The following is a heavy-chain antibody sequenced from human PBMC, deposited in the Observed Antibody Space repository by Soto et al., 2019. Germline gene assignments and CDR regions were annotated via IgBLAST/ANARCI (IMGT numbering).Heavy chain of an antibody. CDR2: INHSGST. V-gene: IGHV4-34*01. J-gene: IGHJ1*01. Sequence: QVQLQQWGAGLLKPSETLSLTCAVYGGSFSGYYWSWIRQPPGKGLEWIGEINHSGSTNYNPSLKSRVTISVDTSKNQFSLKLSSVTAADTAVYYCARASYYYASFQHWGQGTLVTVSS. D-gene: IGHD3-10*01. CDR3: ARASYYYASFQH. CDR1: GGSFSGYY.